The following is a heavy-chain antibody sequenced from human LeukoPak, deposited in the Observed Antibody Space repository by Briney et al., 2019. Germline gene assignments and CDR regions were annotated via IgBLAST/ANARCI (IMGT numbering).Heavy chain of an antibody. CDR2: ISSNGDAT. J-gene: IGHJ3*02. D-gene: IGHD2-2*02. V-gene: IGHV3-64*01. CDR3: AREGPLNTFDI. CDR1: GSRFSSYA. Sequence: PGGSLRLSWAASGSRFSSYAIRWVRQAPGKGLKSVAAISSNGDATYYANSVKDRFIISRDNSKNTLYLQMGNLRAEDMAVYYCAREGPLNTFDIWGQGTMVTVSS.